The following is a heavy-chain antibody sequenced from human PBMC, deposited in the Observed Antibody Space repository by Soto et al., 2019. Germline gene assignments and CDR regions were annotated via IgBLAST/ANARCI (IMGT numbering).Heavy chain of an antibody. CDR1: GFSVSDYP. Sequence: QVQVVESGGGVVQPGRSLRLSCAASGFSVSDYPLHWVRQAPGKGLEWVAVMFRDENNKRYADSVKGRFTISRDNSKNTLYLQMDSLRTDYTAVYYCAKSTANWGQGTLVTVSS. CDR3: AKSTAN. J-gene: IGHJ4*02. V-gene: IGHV3-30-3*02. CDR2: MFRDENNK.